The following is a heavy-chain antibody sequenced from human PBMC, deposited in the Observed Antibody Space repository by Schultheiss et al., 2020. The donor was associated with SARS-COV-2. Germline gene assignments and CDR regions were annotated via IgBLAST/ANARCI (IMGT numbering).Heavy chain of an antibody. CDR1: GFTFSSYW. CDR3: ARDRCGGDCYPVGNWFDP. CDR2: INSDGSST. V-gene: IGHV3-74*01. Sequence: GSLRLSCAASGFTFSSYWMHWVRQAPGKGLVWVSRINSDGSSTSYADSVKGRFTISRDNAKNTLYLQMNSLRAEDTAVYYCARDRCGGDCYPVGNWFDPWGQGTLVTVSS. D-gene: IGHD2-21*01. J-gene: IGHJ5*02.